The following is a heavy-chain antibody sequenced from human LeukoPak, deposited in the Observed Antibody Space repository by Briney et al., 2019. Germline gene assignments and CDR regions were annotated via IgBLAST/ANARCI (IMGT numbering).Heavy chain of an antibody. Sequence: PGGSLRLSCAASGFTFSNYAMHWVRQAPGKGLEWVAVISFDGSNKYQAGSVRGRFTISRDNSKNTLYLQMNSLRGDDTAVYYCASGRLNYFYAMDIWGQGTTVTVSS. CDR2: ISFDGSNK. CDR3: ASGRLNYFYAMDI. CDR1: GFTFSNYA. J-gene: IGHJ6*02. V-gene: IGHV3-30*04.